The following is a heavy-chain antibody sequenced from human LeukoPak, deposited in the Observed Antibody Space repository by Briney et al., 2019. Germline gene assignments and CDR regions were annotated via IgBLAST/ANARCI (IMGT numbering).Heavy chain of an antibody. Sequence: GGSLRLSCAASGFTFSTNYMSWVRQAPGEGLEWASVIYSGGSPYYADCVKGRFTISIDNSKNTFYLQMNSLRAEDTAVYYCARDLNYYDSSGYGHWGQGTLVTVSS. V-gene: IGHV3-53*01. J-gene: IGHJ4*02. D-gene: IGHD3-22*01. CDR3: ARDLNYYDSSGYGH. CDR2: IYSGGSP. CDR1: GFTFSTNY.